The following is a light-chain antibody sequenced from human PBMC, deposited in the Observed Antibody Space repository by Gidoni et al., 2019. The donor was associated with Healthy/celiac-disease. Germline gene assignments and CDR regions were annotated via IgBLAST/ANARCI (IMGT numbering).Light chain of an antibody. CDR3: QQYNSSPMT. Sequence: VMTQSPSPLSESPGERATPPCRASQSVSSNLAWYQQKPGQAPRLLIYGASTRDTGIPPRFSGSGSGTEFTLTISSLQSEDFAVYYCQQYNSSPMTFGRGTKVEIK. CDR2: GAS. CDR1: QSVSSN. J-gene: IGKJ1*01. V-gene: IGKV3-15*01.